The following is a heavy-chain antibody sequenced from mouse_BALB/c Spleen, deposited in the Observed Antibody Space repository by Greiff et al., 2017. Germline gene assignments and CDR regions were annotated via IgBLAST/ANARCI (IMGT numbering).Heavy chain of an antibody. D-gene: IGHD2-1*01. CDR2: ISSGGSYT. V-gene: IGHV5-9-4*01. Sequence: EVMLVESGGGLVKPGGSLKLSCAASGFTFSSYAMSWVRQSPEKRLEWVAEISSGGSYTYYPDTVTGRLTISRDNAKNTLYLEMSSLRSEDTAMYYCARSPYGNYDAMDYWGQGTSVTVSS. CDR3: ARSPYGNYDAMDY. J-gene: IGHJ4*01. CDR1: GFTFSSYA.